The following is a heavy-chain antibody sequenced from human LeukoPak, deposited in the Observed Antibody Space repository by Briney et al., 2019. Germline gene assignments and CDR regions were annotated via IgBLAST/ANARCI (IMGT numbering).Heavy chain of an antibody. Sequence: GGSLRLSCTASGFPFSGYWISWVRQAPGKGLEWVANIKEDGSVQDYVDSVKSRFTISRDNAKNSVYLQMSSLRVDDTAVYYCVGQLLRVVWGKGTTVTVSS. D-gene: IGHD2-2*01. CDR1: GFPFSGYW. V-gene: IGHV3-7*01. J-gene: IGHJ6*04. CDR2: IKEDGSVQ. CDR3: VGQLLRVV.